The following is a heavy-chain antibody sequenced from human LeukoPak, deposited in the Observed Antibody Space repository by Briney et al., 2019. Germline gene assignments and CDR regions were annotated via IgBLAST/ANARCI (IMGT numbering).Heavy chain of an antibody. V-gene: IGHV4-59*11. J-gene: IGHJ5*02. CDR3: ASFSRWFDP. D-gene: IGHD3-3*01. CDR1: GGSISSHY. CDR2: IYYSGST. Sequence: SETLSLTCTVSGGSISSHYWSWIRQPPGKGLEWIGYIYYSGSTNYNPSLKSRVTISVDTSKNQFSLKLSSVTAADTAVYYCASFSRWFDPWGQGTLVTVSS.